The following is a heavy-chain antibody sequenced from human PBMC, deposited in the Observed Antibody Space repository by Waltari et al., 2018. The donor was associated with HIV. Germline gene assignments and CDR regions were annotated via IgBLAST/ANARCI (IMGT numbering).Heavy chain of an antibody. Sequence: ARQPHGQRLAGMGIINPSGGSTRYAQKFQGRVTMTRDTSTSTVYMELSSLRSEDTAVYYCARDHTDYYDTSGHFDYWGQGTLVTVSS. D-gene: IGHD3-22*01. CDR3: ARDHTDYYDTSGHFDY. J-gene: IGHJ4*02. CDR2: INPSGGST. V-gene: IGHV1-46*01.